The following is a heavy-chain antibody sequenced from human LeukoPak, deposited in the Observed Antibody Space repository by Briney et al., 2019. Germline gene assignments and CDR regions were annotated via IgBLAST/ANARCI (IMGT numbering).Heavy chain of an antibody. V-gene: IGHV1-2*03. CDR3: ARGETDSSGSMG. CDR2: INPNSGGT. CDR1: GYTFTGYY. Sequence: LAASVKVSCKASGYTFTGYYMHWVRQAPGQGLEWMGWINPNSGGTNYAQKFQGRVTMTRDTSISTAYMELSRLRSDDTAVYYCARGETDSSGSMGWGQGTLVTVSS. D-gene: IGHD3-22*01. J-gene: IGHJ4*02.